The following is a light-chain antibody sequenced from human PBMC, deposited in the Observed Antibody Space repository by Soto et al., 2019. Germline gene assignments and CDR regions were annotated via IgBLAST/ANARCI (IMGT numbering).Light chain of an antibody. CDR1: SSDVGGYNS. CDR3: SSYTTSSTPHLV. Sequence: QSVLTQPSSVSGSPGQSITISCTGTSSDVGGYNSVSWYQHHPGKAPKLMIFDVSDRPSGVSSRFSGSKSGNTASLTISGLQAEDEADYYCSSYTTSSTPHLVFGPGTKVTVL. CDR2: DVS. V-gene: IGLV2-14*03. J-gene: IGLJ1*01.